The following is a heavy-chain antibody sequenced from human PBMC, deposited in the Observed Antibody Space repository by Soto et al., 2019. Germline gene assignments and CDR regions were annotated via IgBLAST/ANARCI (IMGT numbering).Heavy chain of an antibody. Sequence: GGSLRLSCAASGFTFRSYSMNWVRQAPGKGLEWVSYISSSSSTIYYADSVKGRFTISRDNAKNSLYLQMNSLRAEDTAVYYCARPWGGTTLGYYYGMDVWGQGTTVTVSS. CDR3: ARPWGGTTLGYYYGMDV. CDR2: ISSSSSTI. D-gene: IGHD3-16*01. J-gene: IGHJ6*02. CDR1: GFTFRSYS. V-gene: IGHV3-48*01.